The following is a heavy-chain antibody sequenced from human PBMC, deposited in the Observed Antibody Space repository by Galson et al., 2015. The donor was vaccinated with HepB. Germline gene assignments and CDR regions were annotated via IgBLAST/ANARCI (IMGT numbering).Heavy chain of an antibody. D-gene: IGHD6-19*01. CDR2: IDWDNDK. Sequence: PALVKPTQTLTLTCTFSGFPLTSTGMSVSWIRQPPGKALEWLARIDWDNDKFYSTSLKTRLTISKDTSKNQVVLTMTNMDPVDTATYYCARNSVAVNYYYYGMDVWGQGTTVTVSS. CDR1: GFPLTSTGMS. J-gene: IGHJ6*02. CDR3: ARNSVAVNYYYYGMDV. V-gene: IGHV2-70*17.